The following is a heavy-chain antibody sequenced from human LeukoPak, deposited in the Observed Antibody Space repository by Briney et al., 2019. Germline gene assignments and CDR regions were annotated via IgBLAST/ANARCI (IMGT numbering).Heavy chain of an antibody. V-gene: IGHV3-23*01. J-gene: IGHJ4*02. D-gene: IGHD3-10*01. Sequence: GGSLRLSCAASGFTFSSYAMSWVRQAPGKGLEWVSAISGSGGSTYYADSVKGRFTISRDNSKNTLYLQMNSLRAEDTAVCYCASVKWFGELLPFDYWGQGTLVTVSS. CDR2: ISGSGGST. CDR1: GFTFSSYA. CDR3: ASVKWFGELLPFDY.